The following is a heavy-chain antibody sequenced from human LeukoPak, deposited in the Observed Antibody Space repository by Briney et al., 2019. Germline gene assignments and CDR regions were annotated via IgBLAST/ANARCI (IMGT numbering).Heavy chain of an antibody. CDR2: INSDGSST. V-gene: IGHV3-74*01. CDR1: GFTFSSYW. Sequence: HTGGSLRLSCAASGFTFSSYWMHWVRQAPGKGLVWVSRINSDGSSTSYADSVKGRFTVSRDNSKNTLYLQLTRLRAEDTAVYYCAKEHDLWHEEGNWFDPWGQGTLVTVSS. J-gene: IGHJ5*02. D-gene: IGHD3-3*01. CDR3: AKEHDLWHEEGNWFDP.